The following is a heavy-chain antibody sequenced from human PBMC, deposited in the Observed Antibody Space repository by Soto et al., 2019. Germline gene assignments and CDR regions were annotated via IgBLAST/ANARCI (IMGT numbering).Heavy chain of an antibody. J-gene: IGHJ4*02. D-gene: IGHD6-19*01. CDR3: ARAPYSSGFWGSEY. CDR1: GLTFSSYW. V-gene: IGHV3-74*01. CDR2: ISTDGSVT. Sequence: EVQLVESGGGLVQPGGSLRLSCAASGLTFSSYWMHWVRQAPGKGLVWVSRISTDGSVTTYADSVKGRFTICRDNAKKPLYLQIICQRTDVPAVYYFARAPYSSGFWGSEYWGQGTPVTVS.